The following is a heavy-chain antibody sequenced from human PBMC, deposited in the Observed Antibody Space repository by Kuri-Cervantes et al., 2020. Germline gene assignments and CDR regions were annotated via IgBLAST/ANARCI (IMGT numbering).Heavy chain of an antibody. Sequence: GGSLRLSCAASGFTFSSYWMSWVRQAPGKGLEWVSAISGSGGSTYYADSVKGRFTISRDNSKNTLYLQMNSLRAEDTAVFYCAKGAVGAGTSTYFDYWGQGTLVTVSS. J-gene: IGHJ4*02. CDR2: ISGSGGST. D-gene: IGHD1-14*01. CDR3: AKGAVGAGTSTYFDY. CDR1: GFTFSSYW. V-gene: IGHV3-23*01.